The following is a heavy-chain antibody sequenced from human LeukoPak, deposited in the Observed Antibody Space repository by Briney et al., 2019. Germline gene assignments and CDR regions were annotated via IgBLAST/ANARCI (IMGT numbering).Heavy chain of an antibody. J-gene: IGHJ4*02. CDR3: ASGSPHWDIVVVPAAIGAIGAY. V-gene: IGHV3-30*03. CDR1: GFTFSSYG. Sequence: PGGSLRLSCAASGFTFSSYGMHWVRQAPGKGLEWVAVISYDGSNKYYADSVKGRFTISRDNSKNTLYLQMNSLRAEDTAVYYCASGSPHWDIVVVPAAIGAIGAYWGQGTLVTVSS. D-gene: IGHD2-2*02. CDR2: ISYDGSNK.